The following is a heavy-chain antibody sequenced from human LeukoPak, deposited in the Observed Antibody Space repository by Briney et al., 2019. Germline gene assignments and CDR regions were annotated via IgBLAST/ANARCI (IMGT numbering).Heavy chain of an antibody. D-gene: IGHD1-26*01. CDR3: AREFRGSYALDY. Sequence: PSETLSLTCTVSGGSISSYYWSWIRQPPGKGLEGIGYIYYSGSTNYNPSLKSRVTISVDTSKNQFSLKLSSVTAADTAVYYCAREFRGSYALDYWGQGTLVTVSS. V-gene: IGHV4-59*01. J-gene: IGHJ4*02. CDR1: GGSISSYY. CDR2: IYYSGST.